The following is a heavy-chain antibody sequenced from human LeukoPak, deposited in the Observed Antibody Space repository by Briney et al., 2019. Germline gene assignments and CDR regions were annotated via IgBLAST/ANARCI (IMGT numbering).Heavy chain of an antibody. CDR3: ARSTGEAAAGGDYYGMDV. Sequence: GASVKVSCKASGYTFTGYYMHWVRQAPGQGLEWMGWISAYNGNPNYAQKLQGRVTMTTDTSTSTAYMELRSLRSEDTAMYYCARSTGEAAAGGDYYGMDVWGQGTTVTVSS. V-gene: IGHV1-18*04. CDR2: ISAYNGNP. J-gene: IGHJ6*02. CDR1: GYTFTGYY. D-gene: IGHD6-13*01.